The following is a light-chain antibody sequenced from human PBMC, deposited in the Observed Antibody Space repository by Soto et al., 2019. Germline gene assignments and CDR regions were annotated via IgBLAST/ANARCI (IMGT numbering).Light chain of an antibody. CDR1: SSNIGTHT. J-gene: IGLJ3*02. V-gene: IGLV1-44*01. CDR2: TNN. CDR3: ATWDYSLNVQV. Sequence: QSVLTQPPSASGTPGQRVTISCSGSSSNIGTHTVNWYQQLPGTAPKLLIYTNNQRPSGVPDRFSGSKSGTSASLAISGLQSDYEADYYCATWDYSLNVQVFGGGTKLTVL.